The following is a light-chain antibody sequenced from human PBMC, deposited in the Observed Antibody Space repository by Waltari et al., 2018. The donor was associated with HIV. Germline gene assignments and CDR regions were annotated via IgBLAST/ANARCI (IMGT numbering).Light chain of an antibody. CDR2: DKN. J-gene: IGLJ1*01. CDR1: SSNIGNNY. V-gene: IGLV1-51*01. Sequence: QSVLTQPPSVSAAPGQKVTISCSGSSSNIGNNYVSWYQQLPGTAPNILIYDKNKRPAGIPDRFSGSKSGTSATLGITGLQTGDEADYYCGTWDSSLSAGVFGTGTKVTVL. CDR3: GTWDSSLSAGV.